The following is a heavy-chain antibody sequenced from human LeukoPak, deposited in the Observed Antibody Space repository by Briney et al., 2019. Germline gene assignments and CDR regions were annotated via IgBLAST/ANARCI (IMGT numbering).Heavy chain of an antibody. CDR1: GGSISSSSYY. Sequence: KPSETLSLSCTVSGGSISSSSYYWGWIRQPPGKGLEWIGSIYYSGSTYYNPSLKSRVTISVDTSKNQFSLKLSSVTAADTAVYYCARAGYSYDMDVWGQGTTVTVSS. D-gene: IGHD5-18*01. J-gene: IGHJ6*02. V-gene: IGHV4-39*01. CDR2: IYYSGST. CDR3: ARAGYSYDMDV.